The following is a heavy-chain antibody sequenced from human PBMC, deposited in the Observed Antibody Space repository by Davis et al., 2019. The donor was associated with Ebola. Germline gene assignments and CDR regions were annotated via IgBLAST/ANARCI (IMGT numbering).Heavy chain of an antibody. V-gene: IGHV3-30*03. D-gene: IGHD5-18*01. CDR1: GFTFSSYG. CDR3: ARYSISAFDN. J-gene: IGHJ4*02. CDR2: ISYDGSNK. Sequence: GESLKISCAASGFTFSSYGMHWVRQAPGKGLEWVAVISYDGSNKYYADSVKGRFTISRDNSKNTLYLQMNSLRAEDTAVYYCARYSISAFDNWGQGTLVTVSS.